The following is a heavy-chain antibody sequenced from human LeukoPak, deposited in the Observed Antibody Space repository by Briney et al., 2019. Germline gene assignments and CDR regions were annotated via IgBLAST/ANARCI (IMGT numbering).Heavy chain of an antibody. D-gene: IGHD2-15*01. J-gene: IGHJ4*02. V-gene: IGHV4-4*02. CDR2: ISLSGLT. CDR3: ARAAYCSGASCYFDY. Sequence: SGTLSLTCGVSGGSISNTNWWSWVRQPPGQGLEWIGEISLSGLTNYNPSLKSRVTMSVDTSKNQFSVRLTSVAAADTAVYYCARAAYCSGASCYFDYWGQGTLVTVSS. CDR1: GGSISNTNW.